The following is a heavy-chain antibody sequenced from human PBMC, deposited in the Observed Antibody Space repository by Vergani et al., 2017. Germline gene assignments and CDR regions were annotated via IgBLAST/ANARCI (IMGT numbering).Heavy chain of an antibody. J-gene: IGHJ3*01. CDR3: VRDVRVWRT. D-gene: IGHD3-16*01. CDR1: GFTFIMHA. Sequence: EVQLLESGGDLVQPGGSLRLSCAASGFTFIMHAMSWVRQAPGKGLEWVSTLSASDRRTHYADSVKGRFTISRDNAKNSLYLDMSSLRAEDTAVYYCVRDVRVWRTWGQGTVVAVSS. CDR2: LSASDRRT. V-gene: IGHV3-23*01.